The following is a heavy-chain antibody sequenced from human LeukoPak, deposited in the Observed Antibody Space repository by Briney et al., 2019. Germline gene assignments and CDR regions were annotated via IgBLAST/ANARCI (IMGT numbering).Heavy chain of an antibody. J-gene: IGHJ3*02. CDR1: GFTLSDSY. CDR3: AKDNGDYVGAFDI. V-gene: IGHV3-30*02. CDR2: IRYDGSNK. D-gene: IGHD4-17*01. Sequence: YPGGSLRPSCAASGFTLSDSYMTWIRQAPGKGLEWVAFIRYDGSNKYYADSVKGRFTISRDNSKNTLYLQMNSLRAEDTAVYYCAKDNGDYVGAFDIWGQGTMVTVSS.